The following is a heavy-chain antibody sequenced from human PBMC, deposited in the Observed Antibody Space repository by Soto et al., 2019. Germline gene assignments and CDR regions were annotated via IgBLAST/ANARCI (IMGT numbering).Heavy chain of an antibody. J-gene: IGHJ3*02. Sequence: QVQLVESGGGVVQPGRSLRLSCAASGFTFSSYGMHWVRQAPGKGLEWVAVIWYDGSNKYYADSVKGRFTISRDNSKNTLYLQMNSLRAEDTAVYYCAREEEPWPIDAFDIWGQGTMVTVSS. CDR3: AREEEPWPIDAFDI. D-gene: IGHD6-19*01. CDR1: GFTFSSYG. V-gene: IGHV3-33*01. CDR2: IWYDGSNK.